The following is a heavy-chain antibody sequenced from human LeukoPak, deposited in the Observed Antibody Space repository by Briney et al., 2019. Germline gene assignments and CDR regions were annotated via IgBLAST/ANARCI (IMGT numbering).Heavy chain of an antibody. CDR1: GFTFSSYG. Sequence: GGSLRLSCAASGFTFSSYGMHWVRQAPGKGLEWVAFIRYDGSNKYYADSVKGRFTISRDNSKNTVDLQMNSLRPEDTAVYYCEFYSSSWSDYWGQGTLVTVSS. CDR2: IRYDGSNK. D-gene: IGHD6-13*01. V-gene: IGHV3-30*02. J-gene: IGHJ4*02. CDR3: EFYSSSWSDY.